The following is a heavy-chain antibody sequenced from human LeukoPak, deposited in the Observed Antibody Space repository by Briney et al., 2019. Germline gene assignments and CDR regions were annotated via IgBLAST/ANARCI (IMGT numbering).Heavy chain of an antibody. CDR1: GYTFTSYD. Sequence: ASVKVSCKASGYTFTSYDINWVRQATGQGLEWMGWMNPNSGNTGYTQNFQGRVIFIRNTSIRTAYMELSSLRSQDTAVYYCVRGASRSFDLWGPGTLVTVSS. CDR2: MNPNSGNT. CDR3: VRGASRSFDL. J-gene: IGHJ4*02. V-gene: IGHV1-8*03.